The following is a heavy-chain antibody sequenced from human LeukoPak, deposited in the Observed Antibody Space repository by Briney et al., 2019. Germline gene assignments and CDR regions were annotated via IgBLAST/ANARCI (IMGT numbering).Heavy chain of an antibody. CDR2: IRYDGSNK. CDR3: AKRAVLTTVQSSLANYYYYMDV. D-gene: IGHD1-1*01. Sequence: TGGSLRLSCAASGFSFSDYGMHWVRQAPGKGLEWVTFIRYDGSNKYYADSVKGRFTISRDNSKNTLYLQMNSLRAEDTAVYYCAKRAVLTTVQSSLANYYYYMDVWGKGTTVTVSS. J-gene: IGHJ6*03. V-gene: IGHV3-30*02. CDR1: GFSFSDYG.